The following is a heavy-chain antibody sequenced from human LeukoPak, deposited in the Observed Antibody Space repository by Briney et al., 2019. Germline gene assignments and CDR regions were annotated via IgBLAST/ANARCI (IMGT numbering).Heavy chain of an antibody. V-gene: IGHV3-20*04. CDR3: VRATGYNWNYVPFDY. D-gene: IGHD1-7*01. CDR2: INWNGGST. Sequence: GGSLRLSCAASGFTFDDYGMSWVRQAPGKGLEWVSGINWNGGSTGYADSVKGRFTISRDNAKNSLYLQMNSLRAEDTALYYCVRATGYNWNYVPFDYWGQGTLVTVSS. J-gene: IGHJ4*02. CDR1: GFTFDDYG.